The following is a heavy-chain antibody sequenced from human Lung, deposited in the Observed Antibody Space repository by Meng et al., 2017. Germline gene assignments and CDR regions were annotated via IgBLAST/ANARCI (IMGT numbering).Heavy chain of an antibody. CDR3: ARELAVDGGNAVDYYYYGMDV. CDR2: INPNSGAT. CDR1: GYRFTAYY. D-gene: IGHD4-23*01. J-gene: IGHJ6*02. Sequence: ASVKVSCKASGYRFTAYYIQWVRQAPGQGLEWMGWINPNSGATKYAQKFQGRVTMTRDTSITTAYMELSGLKSEDTAVYYCARELAVDGGNAVDYYYYGMDVWGQGTTVTGSS. V-gene: IGHV1-2*02.